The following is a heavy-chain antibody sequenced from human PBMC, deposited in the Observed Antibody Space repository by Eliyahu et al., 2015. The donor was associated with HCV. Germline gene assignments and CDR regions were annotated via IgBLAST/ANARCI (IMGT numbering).Heavy chain of an antibody. CDR3: ARVQQWRELDS. CDR1: GFTFSNYA. J-gene: IGHJ4*02. Sequence: QVQLVQSGGGVXQXGKXLXLSXVVSGFTFSNYAMXWVRQAPGTGLEGVALISYDGGKKHYGDSVQGRFTISRDNSKNTLYLQMNSLTGEDTGMYFCARVQQWRELDSWGQGTLVAVSS. D-gene: IGHD6-19*01. CDR2: ISYDGGKK. V-gene: IGHV3-30*04.